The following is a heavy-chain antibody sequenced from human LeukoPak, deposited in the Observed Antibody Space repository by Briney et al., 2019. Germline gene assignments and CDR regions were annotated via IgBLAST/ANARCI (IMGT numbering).Heavy chain of an antibody. Sequence: GASVKVSCKASGYTFTSYGISWVRQAPGQGLEWVGWISAYNGNTNYAQKLQGRVTITTDESTSTAYMELSSLRSEDTAVYYCARAGGVPAAPFDYWGQGTLVTVSS. CDR2: ISAYNGNT. V-gene: IGHV1-18*01. J-gene: IGHJ4*02. CDR3: ARAGGVPAAPFDY. D-gene: IGHD2-2*01. CDR1: GYTFTSYG.